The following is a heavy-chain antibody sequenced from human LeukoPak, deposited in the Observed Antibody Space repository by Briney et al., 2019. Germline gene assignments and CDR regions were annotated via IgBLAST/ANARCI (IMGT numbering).Heavy chain of an antibody. Sequence: GGSLRLSCAASGFTFSDYHMSWIRQASGKGLEWVSYVSSSGGTISYADSVKGRFSISRDNAKKSLYLQMNSPRAEDTAVYYCARGPVSSSGFFDYWGQGTLVTVSS. CDR2: VSSSGGTI. V-gene: IGHV3-11*01. CDR1: GFTFSDYH. D-gene: IGHD3-22*01. CDR3: ARGPVSSSGFFDY. J-gene: IGHJ4*02.